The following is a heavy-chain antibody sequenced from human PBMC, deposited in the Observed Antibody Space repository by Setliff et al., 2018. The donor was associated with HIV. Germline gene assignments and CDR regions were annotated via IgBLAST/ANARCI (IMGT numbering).Heavy chain of an antibody. CDR3: VRELLGSGGTVPEVNFFDS. D-gene: IGHD1-26*01. V-gene: IGHV4-39*07. J-gene: IGHJ5*01. Sequence: SETLSLTCKVSGGSFNTKRTKWGWIRQSPGKGLVWIGSIFYFGSVTYNPSLKSRPLISIDMSKTQFSLNLRSVTAADTAVYYCVRELLGSGGTVPEVNFFDSWGQGTLVTVSS. CDR1: GGSFNTKRTK. CDR2: IFYFGSV.